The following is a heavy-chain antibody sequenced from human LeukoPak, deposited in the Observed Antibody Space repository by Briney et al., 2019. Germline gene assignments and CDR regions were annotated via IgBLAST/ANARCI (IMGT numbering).Heavy chain of an antibody. CDR3: ARVSGDPYYYYYYYMDV. CDR2: IYTSGST. D-gene: IGHD7-27*01. CDR1: GGSISSYY. Sequence: SETLSLTCTVSGGSISSYYWSWIRQPPGKGLEWIGYIYTSGSTNYNPSLKSRVTISVDTSKNLFSLKLSSVTAADTAVYYCARVSGDPYYYYYYYMDVWGKGTTVTVSS. V-gene: IGHV4-4*09. J-gene: IGHJ6*03.